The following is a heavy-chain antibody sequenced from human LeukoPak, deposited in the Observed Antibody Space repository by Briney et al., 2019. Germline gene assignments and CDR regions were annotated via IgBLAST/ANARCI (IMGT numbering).Heavy chain of an antibody. V-gene: IGHV4-59*08. Sequence: SETLSLTCTVSGGSISSYYWCWIRQPPGKGLEWIGYIYSSGSTNYNPSLKSRVTISVDTSKNQFSLNLISVTAADTAVYYRARASSYTGHLGWWGQGTLVTVSS. CDR2: IYSSGST. CDR1: GGSISSYY. J-gene: IGHJ4*02. CDR3: ARASSYTGHLGW. D-gene: IGHD6-19*01.